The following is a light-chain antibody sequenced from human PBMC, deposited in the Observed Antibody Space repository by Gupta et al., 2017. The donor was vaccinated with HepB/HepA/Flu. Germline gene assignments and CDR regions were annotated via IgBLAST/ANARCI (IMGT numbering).Light chain of an antibody. V-gene: IGLV2-23*02. J-gene: IGLJ2*01. CDR2: EFT. CDR3: SSYTSTNTV. Sequence: SALTQSASGSGAPGQSITISCTGASSDIGSDRLVSWFQQHPGKVPTLIIYEFTKRPSGVSSRFSGSQSANAASLTISGLRAEDEADYYCSSYTSTNTVFGGGTKVTVL. CDR1: SSDIGSDRL.